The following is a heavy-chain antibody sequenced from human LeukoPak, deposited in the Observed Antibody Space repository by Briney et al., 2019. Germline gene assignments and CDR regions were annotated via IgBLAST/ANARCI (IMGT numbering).Heavy chain of an antibody. CDR1: GFTFSSYW. CDR3: ARPRDSGWSKTWDY. J-gene: IGHJ4*02. D-gene: IGHD6-13*01. CDR2: IKQDGTEK. Sequence: PGGSLRLSCAGSGFTFSSYWMTWVRQAPGKGLEWVANIKQDGTEKYYVDSVKGRFTISRDNAQNSLYLQVSSLGAEDTAVYYCARPRDSGWSKTWDYWGQGTLVTVSS. V-gene: IGHV3-7*03.